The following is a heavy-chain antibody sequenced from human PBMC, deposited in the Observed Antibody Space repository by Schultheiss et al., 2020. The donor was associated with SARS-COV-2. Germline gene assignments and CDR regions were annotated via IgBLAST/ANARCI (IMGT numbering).Heavy chain of an antibody. D-gene: IGHD5-12*01. CDR3: ASWGVATPFDY. J-gene: IGHJ4*02. CDR2: IYYSGST. CDR1: GGSISSYY. Sequence: SETLSLTCTVSGGSISSYYWSWIRQPAGKGLEWIGYIYYSGSTYYNPSLKSRVTISVDTSKNQFSLKLSSVTAADTAVYYCASWGVATPFDYWGQGTLVTVSS. V-gene: IGHV4-59*01.